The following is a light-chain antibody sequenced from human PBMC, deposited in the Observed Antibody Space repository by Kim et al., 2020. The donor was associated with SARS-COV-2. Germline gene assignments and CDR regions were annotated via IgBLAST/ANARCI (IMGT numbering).Light chain of an antibody. J-gene: IGLJ1*01. CDR3: GTWDSSLSAYV. Sequence: GQKVTISCSGSSSNIRNNYVSWSQQLPGTAPQVLIYDNNKRPSGIPDRFSGSKSGTSATLGITGLQTGDEADYYCGTWDSSLSAYVFGTGTKVTVL. CDR1: SSNIRNNY. V-gene: IGLV1-51*01. CDR2: DNN.